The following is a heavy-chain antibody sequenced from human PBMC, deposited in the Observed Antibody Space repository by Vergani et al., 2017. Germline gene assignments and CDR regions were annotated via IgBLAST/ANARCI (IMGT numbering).Heavy chain of an antibody. CDR1: GGPISSGGYS. CDR2: IYHSGST. J-gene: IGHJ3*02. V-gene: IGHV4-30-2*01. D-gene: IGHD4-17*01. Sequence: QLQLQESGSGLVKPSQTLSITCAVPGGPISSGGYSWSWIRQPPGKGLEWIGYIYHSGSTYYNPSLKSRVTISVDRSKNQFSLKLSSVTAADPAVYYCARGGDGDYDPDAFDIWGQGTMVTVSS. CDR3: ARGGDGDYDPDAFDI.